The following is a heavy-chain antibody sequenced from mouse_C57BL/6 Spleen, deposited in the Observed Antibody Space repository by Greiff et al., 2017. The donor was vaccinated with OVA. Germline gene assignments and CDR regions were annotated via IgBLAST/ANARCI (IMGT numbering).Heavy chain of an antibody. CDR2: IDPSDSET. CDR1: GYTFTSYW. J-gene: IGHJ2*01. D-gene: IGHD2-4*01. V-gene: IGHV1-52*01. Sequence: QVQLQQPGAELVRPGSSVKLSCKASGYTFTSYWMHWVKQRPIQGLEWIGNIDPSDSETHYNQKFKDKATLTVDKSYSTAYMQLSSLTSEDSAVYYCARWGIYYDYDDYFDYWGQGTTLTVSS. CDR3: ARWGIYYDYDDYFDY.